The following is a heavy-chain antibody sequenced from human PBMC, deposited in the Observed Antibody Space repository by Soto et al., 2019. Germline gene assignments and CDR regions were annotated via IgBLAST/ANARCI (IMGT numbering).Heavy chain of an antibody. Sequence: QVQLVESGGGVVQPGRSLRLSCAASGFTFSSYGMHWVRQAPGKGLEWVAVISYDGSDKYYADSVKGRFTISRDNSKNTLYLQMNSLRAEYTAVYYCAKDVGNSWYLLDYWGQGTLVTVSS. CDR3: AKDVGNSWYLLDY. CDR1: GFTFSSYG. D-gene: IGHD6-13*01. V-gene: IGHV3-30*18. CDR2: ISYDGSDK. J-gene: IGHJ4*02.